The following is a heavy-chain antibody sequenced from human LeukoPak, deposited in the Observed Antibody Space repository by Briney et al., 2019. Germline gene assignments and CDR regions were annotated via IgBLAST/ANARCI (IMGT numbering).Heavy chain of an antibody. CDR2: IRYDGSNT. V-gene: IGHV3-30*02. J-gene: IGHJ4*02. CDR1: GFTFSNFG. D-gene: IGHD2/OR15-2a*01. Sequence: GGSLRLSCAASGFTFSNFGMHWVRQAPGKGLEWLAFIRYDGSNTYYADSVKGRFTVSRDDSKNTLYLQMNSLRGDDTAVYYCAKDGTSYYYIYYWGQGTLVTVSS. CDR3: AKDGTSYYYIYY.